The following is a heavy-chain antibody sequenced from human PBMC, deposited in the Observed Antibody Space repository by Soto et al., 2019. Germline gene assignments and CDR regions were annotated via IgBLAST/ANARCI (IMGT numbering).Heavy chain of an antibody. J-gene: IGHJ6*02. CDR2: FDPEDGET. V-gene: IGHV1-24*01. Sequence: ASVKVSCKVSGYTLTELSMHWVRQAPGKGLEWMGGFDPEDGETIYAQKFQGRVTMTEDTSTDPAYMELSSLRSEDTAVYYCATIPLTTVTTYYYYGMDVWGQGTTVTDSS. CDR3: ATIPLTTVTTYYYYGMDV. D-gene: IGHD4-17*01. CDR1: GYTLTELS.